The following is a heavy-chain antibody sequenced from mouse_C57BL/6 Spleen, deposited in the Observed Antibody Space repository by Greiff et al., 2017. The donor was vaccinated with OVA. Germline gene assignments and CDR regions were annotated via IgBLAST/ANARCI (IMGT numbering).Heavy chain of an antibody. V-gene: IGHV1-52*01. CDR3: ARGLLRLPFDY. CDR2: IDPSDSET. Sequence: QVQLQQPGAELVRPGSSVTLSCKASGYTFTSYWMHWVKQRPIQGLEWIGNIDPSDSETHYNQKFKDKATLTVDKSSSTAYMQLSSLTSEDSAVYYCARGLLRLPFDYWGQGTTLTVSS. D-gene: IGHD3-2*02. J-gene: IGHJ2*01. CDR1: GYTFTSYW.